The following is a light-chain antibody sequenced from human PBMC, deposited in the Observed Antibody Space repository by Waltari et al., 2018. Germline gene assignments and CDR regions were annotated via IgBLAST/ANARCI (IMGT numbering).Light chain of an antibody. J-gene: IGLJ2*01. CDR2: DTH. Sequence: QSVLTQPPSVSASPGQKVTISCSGSSSTIGDNYVSWYPPLPGTAPKLLIYDTHKRPSGIPARFSGSKSGTSATLGITGLQTGDEADYYCGTWDSSLSAAVFGGGTKLTVL. V-gene: IGLV1-51*01. CDR3: GTWDSSLSAAV. CDR1: SSTIGDNY.